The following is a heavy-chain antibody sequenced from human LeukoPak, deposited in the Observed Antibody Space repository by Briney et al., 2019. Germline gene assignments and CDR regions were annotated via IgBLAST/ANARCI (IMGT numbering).Heavy chain of an antibody. Sequence: GASVKVSCQASGYTLTSYGISWVRQAPGQGLEWMGWISAYNGNTNYAQKIQGRVTLTTAASMSTAYMKLKSLGFDDTAMYYCARDLAWFSGYDLDYWGLGTLVIVSS. CDR1: GYTLTSYG. V-gene: IGHV1-18*01. CDR3: ARDLAWFSGYDLDY. D-gene: IGHD5-12*01. CDR2: ISAYNGNT. J-gene: IGHJ4*01.